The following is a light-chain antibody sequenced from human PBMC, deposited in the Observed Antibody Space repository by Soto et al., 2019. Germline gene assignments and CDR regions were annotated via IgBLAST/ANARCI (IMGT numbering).Light chain of an antibody. Sequence: QSALTRPPSASGSPGQSVTISCTGTSSDVGGYDYVSWYQQHPGKVPKLMIYEVSKRPSGVPDRFSGSKSGNTASLTVSGLQAEDEADYYCSSYAGSNIYVFGTGTKVTV. J-gene: IGLJ1*01. CDR1: SSDVGGYDY. CDR3: SSYAGSNIYV. CDR2: EVS. V-gene: IGLV2-8*01.